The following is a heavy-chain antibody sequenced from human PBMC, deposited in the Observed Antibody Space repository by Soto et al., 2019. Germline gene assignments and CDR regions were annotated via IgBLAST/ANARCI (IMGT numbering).Heavy chain of an antibody. CDR1: GFTVSSSY. Sequence: EVQLVESGGGLVQPGGSLRLSCAASGFTVSSSYMGWVRQAPGKGLEWLSAIYSEGNTYYADSVKGRFTIYRDNSKDTLYLQMNSLRADDTAIYYCARQVGFYWYFDLWGRGTLVTVSS. V-gene: IGHV3-66*04. CDR3: ARQVGFYWYFDL. J-gene: IGHJ2*01. CDR2: IYSEGNT. D-gene: IGHD1-26*01.